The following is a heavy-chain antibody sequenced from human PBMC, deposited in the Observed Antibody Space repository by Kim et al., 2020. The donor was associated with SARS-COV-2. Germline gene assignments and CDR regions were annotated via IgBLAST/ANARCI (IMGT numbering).Heavy chain of an antibody. D-gene: IGHD3-9*01. Sequence: ASVKVSCKASGYTFTGYYMHWVRQAPGQGLEWMGWINPNSGGTNYAQKFQGRVTMTRDTSISTAYMELSRLRSDDTAVYYCAREGQRDYDILTGYCMDVWGQGTTVTVSS. V-gene: IGHV1-2*02. J-gene: IGHJ6*02. CDR3: AREGQRDYDILTGYCMDV. CDR1: GYTFTGYY. CDR2: INPNSGGT.